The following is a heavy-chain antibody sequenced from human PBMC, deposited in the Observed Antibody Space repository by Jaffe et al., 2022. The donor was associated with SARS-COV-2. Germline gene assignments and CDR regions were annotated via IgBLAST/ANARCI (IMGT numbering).Heavy chain of an antibody. D-gene: IGHD2-21*01. J-gene: IGHJ6*02. CDR2: ISSRSSYI. CDR3: ARGRDRSRFYYGLDV. CDR1: GFTFSSYS. V-gene: IGHV3-21*02. Sequence: EVQLVESGGGLVKPGGSLRLSCAASGFTFSSYSINWVRQAPGKGLEWVSCISSRSSYIYYADAVKGRFTISRDNAKNSLYLQMNSLRAEDTAVYYCARGRDRSRFYYGLDVWGQGTTVTVSS.